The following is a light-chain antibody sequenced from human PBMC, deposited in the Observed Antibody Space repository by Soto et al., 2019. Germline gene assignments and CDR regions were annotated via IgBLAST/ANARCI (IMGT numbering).Light chain of an antibody. CDR3: SSYASGSTHVL. CDR1: SSDVGYFDY. V-gene: IGLV2-14*03. J-gene: IGLJ3*02. CDR2: DVS. Sequence: QSVLAQPASVSGSPGQSITISCTGTSSDVGYFDYVSWYQQHPGKAPKLMIFDVSDRSSGVSDRFSGSKSGNTASLTISGLQAEDGADYFCSSYASGSTHVLFGGGTKLTVL.